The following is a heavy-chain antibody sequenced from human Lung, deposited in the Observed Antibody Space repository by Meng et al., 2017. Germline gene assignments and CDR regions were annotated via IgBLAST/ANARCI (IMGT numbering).Heavy chain of an antibody. J-gene: IGHJ4*02. D-gene: IGHD6-25*01. V-gene: IGHV1-2*06. CDR2: INPKSGDT. Sequence: GQLGGEVKKPGASVKVSCKPSGYNFPDYYIHWVRRAPGQGLEWMGRINPKSGDTHYAQKFQARVTMTGDTSISTAYMELSGLRSDDTAMYYCARDEDISAAGKLFGDYWGQGTLVTVSS. CDR3: ARDEDISAAGKLFGDY. CDR1: GYNFPDYY.